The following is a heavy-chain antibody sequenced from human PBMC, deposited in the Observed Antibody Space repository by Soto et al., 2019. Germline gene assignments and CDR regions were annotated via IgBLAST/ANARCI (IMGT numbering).Heavy chain of an antibody. Sequence: SVGGLVKPGGSLRLSCAVSGFSFRDAWMNWVRQAPGKGLEWVGRIKSRAAGGAIDYAAPVKGRFTISRDDSEDTLYLQINSLKTEDTAMYYCTTDGSFGGVVVAFHLGGQGTMLSVSS. J-gene: IGHJ3*01. CDR1: GFSFRDAW. V-gene: IGHV3-15*07. D-gene: IGHD3-10*01. CDR3: TTDGSFGGVVVAFHL. CDR2: IKSRAAGGAI.